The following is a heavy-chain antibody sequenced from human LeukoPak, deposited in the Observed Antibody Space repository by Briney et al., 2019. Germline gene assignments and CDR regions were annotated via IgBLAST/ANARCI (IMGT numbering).Heavy chain of an antibody. CDR1: GYTFTSYG. J-gene: IGHJ4*02. D-gene: IGHD3-22*01. V-gene: IGHV1-18*01. Sequence: APVKVSCKASGYTFTSYGISWVRQAPGQGLEWMGWISAYNGNTNYAQKLQGRVTMTTDTSTSTAYMELRSLRSDDTAVYYCARAHPYYYDSSGYCLDYWGRGTLVTVSS. CDR3: ARAHPYYYDSSGYCLDY. CDR2: ISAYNGNT.